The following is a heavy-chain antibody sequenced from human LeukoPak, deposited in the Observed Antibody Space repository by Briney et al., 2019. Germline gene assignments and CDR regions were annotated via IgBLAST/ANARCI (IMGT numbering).Heavy chain of an antibody. Sequence: GGSLRLSCAASGSTFNSYWMTRVRQAPGKGLEWVANIKQDGSEKYYVDSVKGRFTISRDNAKNSLYLQMNSLRAEDTAVYYCVRAIGEAGSYWGQGTLVTVSS. CDR2: IKQDGSEK. V-gene: IGHV3-7*03. CDR3: VRAIGEAGSY. J-gene: IGHJ4*02. D-gene: IGHD6-13*01. CDR1: GSTFNSYW.